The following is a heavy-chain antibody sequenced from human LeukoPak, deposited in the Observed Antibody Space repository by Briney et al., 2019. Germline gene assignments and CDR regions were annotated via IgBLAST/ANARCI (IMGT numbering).Heavy chain of an antibody. Sequence: ASVKVSCKASGYTFTSYAMNWVRQAPGQGLEWMGWINTNTGNPTYAQGFTGRFVFSLDASVSTAYLQISSLKAEDTAVYYCARDMSDTYYYYGMDVWGQGTTVTVSS. CDR3: ARDMSDTYYYYGMDV. J-gene: IGHJ6*02. V-gene: IGHV7-4-1*02. D-gene: IGHD3-16*01. CDR1: GYTFTSYA. CDR2: INTNTGNP.